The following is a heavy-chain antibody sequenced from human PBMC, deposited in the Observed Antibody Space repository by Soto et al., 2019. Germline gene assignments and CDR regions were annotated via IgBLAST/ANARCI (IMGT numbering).Heavy chain of an antibody. CDR2: IKGDGSEK. Sequence: EVQLVASGGGLVQPGGSLRLSCVASGFTLSSYWMSWVRQAPGKGPEWVANIKGDGSEKYYADSVKGRFTISRDNAKNSLLLEMNSLRAEDTALYYCARCVGAVAGSNLGQGTLVTVSS. V-gene: IGHV3-7*05. CDR3: ARCVGAVAGSN. J-gene: IGHJ1*01. D-gene: IGHD6-19*01. CDR1: GFTLSSYW.